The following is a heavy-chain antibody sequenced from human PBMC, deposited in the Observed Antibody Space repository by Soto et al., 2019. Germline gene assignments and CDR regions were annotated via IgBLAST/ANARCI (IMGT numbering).Heavy chain of an antibody. CDR3: AKDHLPTTVTTPWFDP. CDR2: ISYHGNDK. J-gene: IGHJ5*02. Sequence: QVQLVGSGGGVVQPGRSLRLSCAASGFTFSNHGMHWVRQAPGKGLEWVAVISYHGNDKYYADSVKGRFTISRDNSKNTLFPQMNSLTAEDTAVYYCAKDHLPTTVTTPWFDPWGQGTLVTVSS. CDR1: GFTFSNHG. D-gene: IGHD4-17*01. V-gene: IGHV3-30*18.